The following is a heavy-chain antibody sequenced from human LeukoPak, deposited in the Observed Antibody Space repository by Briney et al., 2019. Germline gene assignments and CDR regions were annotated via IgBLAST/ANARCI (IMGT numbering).Heavy chain of an antibody. D-gene: IGHD1-1*01. CDR1: GFTFSSYW. CDR2: IKQDGSEK. V-gene: IGHV3-7*01. J-gene: IGHJ4*02. Sequence: GGSLRLSCAASGFTFSSYWMSWVREAPGKGREWVANIKQDGSEKYYVDSVKGRFTISRDNAKNSVYLQMNSLRAEDTALYYCARDVYNMGDYWGQGTLVTVSS. CDR3: ARDVYNMGDY.